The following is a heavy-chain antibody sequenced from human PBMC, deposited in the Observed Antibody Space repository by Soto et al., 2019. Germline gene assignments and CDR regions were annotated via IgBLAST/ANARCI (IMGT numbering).Heavy chain of an antibody. V-gene: IGHV3-33*01. CDR1: GFTFSSYG. CDR2: IWYDGSNK. Sequence: QVQLVESGGGVVQPGRSLRLSCAASGFTFSSYGMHWVRQAPGKGLEWVAVIWYDGSNKYYADSVKGRFTISRDNSRNALDLQMSSPRAEDTAVYYCARALDYGEYEGGGIDVWGHGTTVTVSS. CDR3: ARALDYGEYEGGGIDV. J-gene: IGHJ6*02. D-gene: IGHD4-17*01.